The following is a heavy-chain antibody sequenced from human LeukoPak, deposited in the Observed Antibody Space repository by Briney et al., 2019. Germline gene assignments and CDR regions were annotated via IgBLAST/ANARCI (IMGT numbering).Heavy chain of an antibody. V-gene: IGHV3-30-3*01. CDR1: GFTFCSYA. J-gene: IGHJ4*02. Sequence: PGGSLRLSCAASGFTFCSYAMHWVRQAPGKGLEWVAVISYDGSNKYYADSVKGRFTISRDNSKNTLYLQMNSLRAEDTAVYYCARGEQQQLGLSPIDYWGQGTLVTVSS. D-gene: IGHD6-13*01. CDR2: ISYDGSNK. CDR3: ARGEQQQLGLSPIDY.